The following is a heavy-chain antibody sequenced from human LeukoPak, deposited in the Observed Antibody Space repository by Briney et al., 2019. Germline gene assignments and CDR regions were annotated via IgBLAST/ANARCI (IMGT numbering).Heavy chain of an antibody. CDR3: ARGAMVVGYCSGGSCQSIFDY. V-gene: IGHV4-34*01. CDR1: GGSFSGYY. Sequence: KTSETLSLTCAVYGGSFSGYYWSWVRQPPGQGLELIGEINHSGSTNYNPSLKSRVTISVDTSKNQFSLKLSSVTAADTAVYYCARGAMVVGYCSGGSCQSIFDYWGQGTLVTVSS. D-gene: IGHD2-15*01. CDR2: INHSGST. J-gene: IGHJ4*02.